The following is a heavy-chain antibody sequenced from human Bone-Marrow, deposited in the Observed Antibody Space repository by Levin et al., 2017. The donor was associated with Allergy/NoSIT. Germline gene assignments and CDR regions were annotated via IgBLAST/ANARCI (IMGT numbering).Heavy chain of an antibody. CDR1: GFTFSDYY. V-gene: IGHV3-11*05. Sequence: GESLKISCAASGFTFSDYYMNWIRQAPGKGLEWVSYMSSSSIYTNYADSVKGRFTISRDNAKNLLCLKMNSLRAEDTAVYYCARGDSSGCPDYWGQGTLVTVSS. CDR3: ARGDSSGCPDY. D-gene: IGHD3-22*01. CDR2: MSSSSIYT. J-gene: IGHJ4*02.